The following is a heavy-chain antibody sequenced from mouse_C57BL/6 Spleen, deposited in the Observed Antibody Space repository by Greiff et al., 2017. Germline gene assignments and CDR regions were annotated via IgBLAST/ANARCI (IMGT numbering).Heavy chain of an antibody. Sequence: VQLQQPGAELVKPGASVKMSCKASGYTFTSYWITWVKQRPGQGLEWIGDIYPGSGSTNYNEKFKSKATLTVDTSSSTAYMQLSSLTSEDSAVYYCAGDYYGSSYGYFDVGGTGTTVTVSA. CDR2: IYPGSGST. V-gene: IGHV1-55*01. CDR3: AGDYYGSSYGYFDV. CDR1: GYTFTSYW. J-gene: IGHJ1*03. D-gene: IGHD1-1*01.